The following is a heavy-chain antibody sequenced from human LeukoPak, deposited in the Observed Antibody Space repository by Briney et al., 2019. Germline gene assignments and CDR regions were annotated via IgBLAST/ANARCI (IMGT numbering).Heavy chain of an antibody. CDR2: IIPIFGTA. CDR3: ARGSLSTHLYYYGMDV. V-gene: IGHV1-69*13. CDR1: GGTFSSYA. Sequence: SVKVSCKASGGTFSSYAISWVRQAPGQGLEWMGGIIPIFGTANYAQKFQGRVTITADESTSTAYMELSSLRSEDTAVYYCARGSLSTHLYYYGMDVWGQGTTVTVSS. J-gene: IGHJ6*02. D-gene: IGHD5/OR15-5a*01.